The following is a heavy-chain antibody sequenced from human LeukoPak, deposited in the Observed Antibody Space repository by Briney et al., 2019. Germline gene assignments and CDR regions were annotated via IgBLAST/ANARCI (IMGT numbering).Heavy chain of an antibody. D-gene: IGHD6-13*01. Sequence: GGSLRLSCAASGFTFSSYGMHWVRQAPGKGLEWVAFIRYDGSNKYYADSVKGRFTISRDNSKNTLYLQMNSLRAEDTAVYYCANRVQAAAGTGGIIAGWGQGTLVTVSS. CDR3: ANRVQAAAGTGGIIAG. V-gene: IGHV3-30*02. J-gene: IGHJ4*02. CDR1: GFTFSSYG. CDR2: IRYDGSNK.